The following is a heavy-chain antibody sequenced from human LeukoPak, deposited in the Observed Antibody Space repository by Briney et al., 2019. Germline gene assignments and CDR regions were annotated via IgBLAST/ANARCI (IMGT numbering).Heavy chain of an antibody. J-gene: IGHJ5*02. CDR2: IYYSGST. CDR1: GGSISSGSYY. V-gene: IGHV4-61*01. CDR3: AREKTEDIVATIGWFDP. D-gene: IGHD5-12*01. Sequence: SQTLSLTCTVSGGSISSGSYYWSWIRQPPGKGLEWIGYIYYSGSTNYNPSLKSRVTISVDTSKNQFSLKLSSVTAADTAVYYCAREKTEDIVATIGWFDPWGQGTLVTVSS.